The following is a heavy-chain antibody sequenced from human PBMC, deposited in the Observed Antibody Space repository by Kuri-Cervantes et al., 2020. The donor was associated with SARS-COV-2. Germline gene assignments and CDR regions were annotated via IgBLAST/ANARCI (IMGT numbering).Heavy chain of an antibody. D-gene: IGHD3-3*01. CDR1: GYTFTGYY. J-gene: IGHJ2*01. CDR3: ARAHAYDFWSGYSHWYFDL. V-gene: IGHV1-8*03. Sequence: ASVKVSCKASGYTFTGYYMHWVRRAPGQGLEWMGWMNPNSGNTGYAQKFQGRVTITRNTSISTAYMELSSLRSEDTAVYYCARAHAYDFWSGYSHWYFDLWGRGTLVTVSS. CDR2: MNPNSGNT.